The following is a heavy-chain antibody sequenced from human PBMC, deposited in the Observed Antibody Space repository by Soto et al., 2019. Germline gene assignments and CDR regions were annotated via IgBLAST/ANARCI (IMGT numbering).Heavy chain of an antibody. Sequence: GASVKVSCKASGGTFSSHTFSWVRQAPGQGLEWMGRIIPILDIANYAQKFQGRVTITADKSTSTAYMELSSLRSEDTAVYYCTTDSYFTLKLVRFDYWGLGTLVTVSS. D-gene: IGHD3-22*01. V-gene: IGHV1-69*04. CDR3: TTDSYFTLKLVRFDY. J-gene: IGHJ4*01. CDR2: IIPILDIA. CDR1: GGTFSSHT.